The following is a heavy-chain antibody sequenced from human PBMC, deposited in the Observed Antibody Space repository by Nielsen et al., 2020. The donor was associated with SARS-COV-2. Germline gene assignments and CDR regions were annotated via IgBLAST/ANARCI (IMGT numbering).Heavy chain of an antibody. J-gene: IGHJ5*02. CDR2: IYNSGST. CDR3: VRVELLLEGVHWFDP. Sequence: SETLSLTCTVSGGPITSGDYFWSWIRQPPGKGLEWIGYIYNSGSTSYNPSLKSRLTISVDTSKNQFSLKLSSVTAADTAVYYCVRVELLLEGVHWFDPWGQGTLVTVSS. V-gene: IGHV4-30-4*01. CDR1: GGPITSGDYF. D-gene: IGHD1-26*01.